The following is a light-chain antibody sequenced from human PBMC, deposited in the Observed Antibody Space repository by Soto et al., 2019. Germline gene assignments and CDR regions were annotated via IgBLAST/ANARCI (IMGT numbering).Light chain of an antibody. J-gene: IGKJ2*01. CDR2: WAS. CDR1: QSVLYSSNNKNY. V-gene: IGKV4-1*01. Sequence: DIVMTQAPDSLAVSLGERATINCRSSQSVLYSSNNKNYLAWYQQKPGQPPKLLIYWASTPESGVPDRFSGSGSGTDFTLTISSLQAEDVAVYYCQQYDSPPYTFGQGTKLEIK. CDR3: QQYDSPPYT.